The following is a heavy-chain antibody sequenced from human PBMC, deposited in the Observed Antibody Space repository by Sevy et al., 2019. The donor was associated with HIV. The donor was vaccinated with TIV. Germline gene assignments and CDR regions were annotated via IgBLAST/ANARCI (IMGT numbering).Heavy chain of an antibody. D-gene: IGHD3-16*01. CDR2: IYHSGST. J-gene: IGHJ1*01. CDR3: ARATGGVDSGFQH. Sequence: SETLSLTCAVSGGSISSSNWWSWVRQPPGKGLEWIGEIYHSGSTNYNPSLKSRVTISIDKSKNQFSLKLSSLTAADTAIYYCARATGGVDSGFQHWGQGTLVTVSS. CDR1: GGSISSSNW. V-gene: IGHV4-4*02.